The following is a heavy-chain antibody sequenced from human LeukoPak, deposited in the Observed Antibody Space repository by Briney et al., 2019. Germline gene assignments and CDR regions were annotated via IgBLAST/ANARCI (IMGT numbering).Heavy chain of an antibody. J-gene: IGHJ6*03. CDR3: ARSRRVVVPSTLNSADYYYYYMDV. Sequence: ASVKVSCKASGYTFTSYDINWVRQAPGQGLECLGGINTNTGNPTYAQGFTGRFVFSFDTSVSTAFLQISSLKAEDTAIYYCARSRRVVVPSTLNSADYYYYYMDVWGKGTTVTVSS. CDR2: INTNTGNP. D-gene: IGHD2-15*01. V-gene: IGHV7-4-1*02. CDR1: GYTFTSYD.